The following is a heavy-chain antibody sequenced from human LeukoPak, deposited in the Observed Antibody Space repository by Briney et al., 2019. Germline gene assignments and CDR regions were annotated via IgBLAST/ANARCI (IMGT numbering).Heavy chain of an antibody. V-gene: IGHV3-53*01. CDR1: GFTVSSTY. J-gene: IGHJ4*02. CDR2: IYSGGST. Sequence: GGSLRLSCAASGFTVSSTYMSWVRQAPGKGLEWVSVIYSGGSTYYADSVKGRFTISRDNSKNKLYLQMNSLRAEDTAVYYCARDRLYSSSSEDYWGQGTLVTVSS. D-gene: IGHD6-6*01. CDR3: ARDRLYSSSSEDY.